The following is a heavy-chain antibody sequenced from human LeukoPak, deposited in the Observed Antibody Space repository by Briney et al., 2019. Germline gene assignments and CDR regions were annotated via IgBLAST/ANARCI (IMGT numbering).Heavy chain of an antibody. CDR2: IFYSGST. V-gene: IGHV4-59*08. CDR1: GASISNYY. CDR3: ARFTTVVPAFWYLDL. D-gene: IGHD4-23*01. Sequence: PSETLSLTCTVSGASISNYYWSWIRQPPGKGLEWIGYIFYSGSTNYNPSLKSRVTISLDTSKNQFSLQLSSVTAADTAVYYCARFTTVVPAFWYLDLWGRGTVVTLPS. J-gene: IGHJ2*01.